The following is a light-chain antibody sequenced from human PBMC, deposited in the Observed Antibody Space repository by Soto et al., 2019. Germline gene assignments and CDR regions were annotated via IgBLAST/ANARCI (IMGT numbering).Light chain of an antibody. CDR2: WAS. CDR1: QSVLHSSNNKNY. J-gene: IGKJ4*01. Sequence: DIVMTQSPDSLAVSLGERATINCKSSQSVLHSSNNKNYLAWYQQKPGQPPKLLIYWASTRESGVPDRFSGSGSGTDFTLTISSQQAEDVSVYYCQQYYSTPVTFGGGTKVEIK. V-gene: IGKV4-1*01. CDR3: QQYYSTPVT.